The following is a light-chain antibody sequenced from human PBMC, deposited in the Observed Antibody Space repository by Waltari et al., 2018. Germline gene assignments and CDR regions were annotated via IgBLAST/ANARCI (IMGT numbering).Light chain of an antibody. J-gene: IGLJ2*01. CDR1: SSDLGNHNR. Sequence: QSALTQPASVSGSPGQSITISCTGTSSDLGNHNRVPWHKLHPGKAPKLSIFDGSKRPSGVSNRFSASKSDNTASLTISGLQADDEADYFCCSYANTNTFVLFAGGTKVTVL. V-gene: IGLV2-23*01. CDR2: DGS. CDR3: CSYANTNTFVL.